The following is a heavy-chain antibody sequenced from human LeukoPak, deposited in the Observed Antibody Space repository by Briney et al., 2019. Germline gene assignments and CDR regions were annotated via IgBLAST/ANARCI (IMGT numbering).Heavy chain of an antibody. V-gene: IGHV3-23*01. CDR1: GFTFSSYG. CDR2: ISGSGGST. J-gene: IGHJ6*03. Sequence: GGSLRLSCAASGFTFSSYGMSWVRQAPGKGLEWVSAISGSGGSTYYAGSVKGRFTISRDNSKNTLYLQMNSLRAEDTAVYYCAKDRWFGDPMDVWGKGTTVTISS. D-gene: IGHD3-10*01. CDR3: AKDRWFGDPMDV.